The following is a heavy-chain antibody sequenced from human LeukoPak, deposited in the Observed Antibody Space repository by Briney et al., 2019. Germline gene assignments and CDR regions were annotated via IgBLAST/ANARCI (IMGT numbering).Heavy chain of an antibody. V-gene: IGHV1-18*04. CDR3: ARAWGSSWYYYYYYGMDV. Sequence: ASVKVSCKASGYTFTSYYMHWVRQAPGQGLEWMGWISAYNGNTNYAQKLQGRVTMTTDTSTSTAYMELRSLRSDDTAVYYCARAWGSSWYYYYYYGMDVWGQGTTVTVSS. CDR1: GYTFTSYY. J-gene: IGHJ6*02. D-gene: IGHD6-6*01. CDR2: ISAYNGNT.